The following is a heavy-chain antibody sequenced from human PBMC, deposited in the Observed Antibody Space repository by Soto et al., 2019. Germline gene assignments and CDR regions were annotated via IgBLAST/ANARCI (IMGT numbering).Heavy chain of an antibody. V-gene: IGHV1-18*01. J-gene: IGHJ4*02. CDR1: GYTFISYG. CDR2: INAYNGNT. Sequence: ASVKVSCKASGYTFISYGFSCVRQAPRQGLEWMGWINAYNGNTNYAQKFQGRVTMTTDTSTSTAYMELRTLRSDDTAVYYCARAITMVRGVPRFLDYWGQGTLVTVSS. CDR3: ARAITMVRGVPRFLDY. D-gene: IGHD3-10*01.